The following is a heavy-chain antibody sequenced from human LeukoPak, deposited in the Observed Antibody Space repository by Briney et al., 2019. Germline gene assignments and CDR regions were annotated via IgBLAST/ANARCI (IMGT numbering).Heavy chain of an antibody. D-gene: IGHD2-15*01. CDR3: AQVLGYAFDI. V-gene: IGHV1-69*06. J-gene: IGHJ3*02. Sequence: ASVKVSCKASGGTFSSYAISWVRQAPGQGLEWMGGIIPIFGTANYAQKFQGRVTITAVKSTSTAYMELSSLRSEDTAVYYCAQVLGYAFDIWGQGTMVTVSS. CDR2: IIPIFGTA. CDR1: GGTFSSYA.